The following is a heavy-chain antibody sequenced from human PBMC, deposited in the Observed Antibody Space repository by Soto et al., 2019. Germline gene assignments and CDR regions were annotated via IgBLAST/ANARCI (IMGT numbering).Heavy chain of an antibody. J-gene: IGHJ4*02. CDR1: GGSISRGGYY. Sequence: QVQLQESGPGLVKPSQTLSLTCTVSGGSISRGGYYWSWIRQHPGKGLEWIGYIYYSGSTYYNPSLKSRVTISVDTSKNQFSLKLSSVTAADTAVYYCARGYCTNGVCFLGGWYFDYWGQGTLVTVSS. CDR3: ARGYCTNGVCFLGGWYFDY. D-gene: IGHD2-8*01. V-gene: IGHV4-31*03. CDR2: IYYSGST.